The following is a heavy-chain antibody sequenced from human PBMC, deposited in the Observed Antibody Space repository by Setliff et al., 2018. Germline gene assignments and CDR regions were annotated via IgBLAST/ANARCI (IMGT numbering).Heavy chain of an antibody. CDR2: ISTSNGNT. CDR1: GYTFTTYA. D-gene: IGHD1-7*01. V-gene: IGHV1-18*01. J-gene: IGHJ4*02. Sequence: ASVKVSCKASGYTFTTYAISWVRQAPGQGLEWMGWISTSNGNTNYAQNLQGRGTMTTDTSTSTAYMELRSLRSDDTAVYYCARDEDRDEMEIQGYWGQGTLVTVSS. CDR3: ARDEDRDEMEIQGY.